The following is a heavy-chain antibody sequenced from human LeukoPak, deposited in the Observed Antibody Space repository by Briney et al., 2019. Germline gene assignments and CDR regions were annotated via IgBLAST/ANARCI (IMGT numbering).Heavy chain of an antibody. J-gene: IGHJ4*02. CDR1: GYSISSGYY. D-gene: IGHD2-8*01. CDR2: IYHSGST. Sequence: KPSETLSLTCAVSGYSISSGYYWGWIRQPPGKGLEWIGGIYHSGSTYYNPSLKSRVTISVDTSKNQFSLKLSSVTAADTAVYYCARGVGYCTNAMCHPHYWGQGTLVTVSS. V-gene: IGHV4-38-2*01. CDR3: ARGVGYCTNAMCHPHY.